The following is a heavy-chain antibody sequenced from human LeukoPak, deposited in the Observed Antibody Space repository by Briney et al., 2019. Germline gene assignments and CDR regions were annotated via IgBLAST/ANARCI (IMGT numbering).Heavy chain of an antibody. CDR3: ARGLGGDQGYFDL. CDR2: INWNSGTL. D-gene: IGHD3-10*01. J-gene: IGHJ2*01. V-gene: IGHV3-9*01. Sequence: GGSLRLSCAASGFIFDDYAMHWVRQAPGKGLEWFSSINWNSGTLAYADSVKGRFTISRDNAKNSLYLQMNSLRTEDTALYYCARGLGGDQGYFDLWGRGTLATVSS. CDR1: GFIFDDYA.